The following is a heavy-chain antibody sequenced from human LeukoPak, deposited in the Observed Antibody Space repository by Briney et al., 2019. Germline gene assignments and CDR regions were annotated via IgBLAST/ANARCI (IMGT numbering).Heavy chain of an antibody. J-gene: IGHJ5*02. D-gene: IGHD5-18*01. CDR2: IIPIFGTA. V-gene: IGHV1-69*05. Sequence: SVKVSCKASGYTFTSYYMHWVRQAPGQGLEWMGRIIPIFGTANYAQKFQGRVTITTDESTSTAYMELSSLRSEDTAVYYCARVGGYSYGFWFDPWGQGTLVTVSS. CDR1: GYTFTSYY. CDR3: ARVGGYSYGFWFDP.